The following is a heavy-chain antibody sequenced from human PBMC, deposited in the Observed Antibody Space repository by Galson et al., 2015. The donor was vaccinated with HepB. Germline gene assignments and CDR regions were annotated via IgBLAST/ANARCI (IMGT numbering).Heavy chain of an antibody. CDR2: IIPIFGTA. CDR3: ARGHDTKYSSGWYRGIWHYYYGMDV. CDR1: GGTFSSYA. V-gene: IGHV1-69*13. D-gene: IGHD6-19*01. J-gene: IGHJ6*02. Sequence: SVKVSCKASGGTFSSYAISWVRQAPGQGLEWMGGIIPIFGTANYAQKFQGRVTITADESTSTAYMELNSLRAEDTAVYYCARGHDTKYSSGWYRGIWHYYYGMDVWGQGTTVTVSS.